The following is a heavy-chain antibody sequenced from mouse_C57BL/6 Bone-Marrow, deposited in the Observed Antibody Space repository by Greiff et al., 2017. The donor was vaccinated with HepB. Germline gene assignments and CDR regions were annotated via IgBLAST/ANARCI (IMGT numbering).Heavy chain of an antibody. Sequence: EVQGVESGGGLVQPGGSMKLSCVASGFTFSNYWMNWVRQSPEKGLEWVAQIRLKSDNYATHYAESVKGRFTISRDDSKSSVYLQMNNLRAEDTGIYYCTGPWDYAMDYWGQGTSVTVSS. D-gene: IGHD4-1*01. V-gene: IGHV6-3*01. CDR2: IRLKSDNYAT. J-gene: IGHJ4*01. CDR1: GFTFSNYW. CDR3: TGPWDYAMDY.